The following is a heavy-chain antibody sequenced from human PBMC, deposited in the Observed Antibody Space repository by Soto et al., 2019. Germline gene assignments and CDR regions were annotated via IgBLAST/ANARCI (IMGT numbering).Heavy chain of an antibody. Sequence: ASVKVSCKASGYTFTSYDMNWVRRATGQGLAGMGWMNPNSGNTGYAQKFQGRVTMTRNTSISTAYMELSSLRSEDTAVYYCARGLGYYDFWSGSYYYCYYGMDVWGQGTTVTVSS. CDR3: ARGLGYYDFWSGSYYYCYYGMDV. D-gene: IGHD3-3*01. V-gene: IGHV1-8*01. J-gene: IGHJ6*02. CDR1: GYTFTSYD. CDR2: MNPNSGNT.